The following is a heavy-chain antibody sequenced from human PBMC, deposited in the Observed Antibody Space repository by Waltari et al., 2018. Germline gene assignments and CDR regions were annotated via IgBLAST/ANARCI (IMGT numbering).Heavy chain of an antibody. Sequence: QVQLVQSGAEVKKPGASGKISCQTSAYTFTSSYIPWGRQAPGQGLEWMGIINPSGGSTIYAQKFQGRVTMTRDTSTSTVYMELSSLRSEDTAVYYCALDTGALWMDVWGQGTTVTVSS. CDR3: ALDTGALWMDV. D-gene: IGHD2-21*01. CDR1: AYTFTSSY. J-gene: IGHJ6*02. V-gene: IGHV1-46*01. CDR2: INPSGGST.